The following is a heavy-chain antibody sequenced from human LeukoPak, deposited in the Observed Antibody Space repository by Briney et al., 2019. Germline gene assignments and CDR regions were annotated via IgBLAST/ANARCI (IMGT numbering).Heavy chain of an antibody. J-gene: IGHJ4*02. CDR2: INHSGST. CDR1: GGSFSGYY. D-gene: IGHD1-26*01. Sequence: SETLSLTCAVYGGSFSGYYWSWIRQPPGKGLEWIGEINHSGSTYYNPSLKSRVTISVDTSKNQFSLKLSSVTAADTAVYYCAKHAGAFYYFGYWGQGTLVTVSS. V-gene: IGHV4-34*01. CDR3: AKHAGAFYYFGY.